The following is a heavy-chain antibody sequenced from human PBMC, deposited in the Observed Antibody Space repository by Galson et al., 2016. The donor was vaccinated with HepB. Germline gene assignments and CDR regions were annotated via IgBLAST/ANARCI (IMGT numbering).Heavy chain of an antibody. Sequence: SLRLSCAASGFPFSKYWMHWVRQAPGKGLVWVSRINTDGSSTTYADSVKGRFTISRDNAKNTLYLQMNSLRAEDTALYYCTRVHREGIAAAGLQIWGQGTQVTVSS. V-gene: IGHV3-74*01. CDR2: INTDGSST. CDR3: TRVHREGIAAAGLQI. CDR1: GFPFSKYW. J-gene: IGHJ4*02. D-gene: IGHD6-13*01.